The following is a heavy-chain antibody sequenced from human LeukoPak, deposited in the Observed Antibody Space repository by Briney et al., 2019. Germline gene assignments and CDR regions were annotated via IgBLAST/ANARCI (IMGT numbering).Heavy chain of an antibody. V-gene: IGHV4-34*01. J-gene: IGHJ4*02. CDR1: GGSFSGYY. CDR2: INHSGST. D-gene: IGHD6-13*01. CDR3: ARVTGYMTEDYFDY. Sequence: PSETLSLTCAVYGGSFSGYYWSWIRQPPGKGLEWMGEINHSGSTNYNPSLKSRVTISVDTSKNQFSLRLSSVTAADTAVYYCARVTGYMTEDYFDYWGQGTLITVSS.